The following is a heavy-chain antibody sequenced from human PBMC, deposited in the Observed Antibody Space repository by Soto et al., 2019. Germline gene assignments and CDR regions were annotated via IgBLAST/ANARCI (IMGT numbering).Heavy chain of an antibody. J-gene: IGHJ6*02. V-gene: IGHV4-59*01. CDR1: GGSISSYY. CDR2: IYYSGIT. CDR3: AKGAHYYYYGMDA. Sequence: SETLSLTCTVSGGSISSYYWSWIRQPPGKGLEWIGCIYYSGITNYNPSLKSRVTISVDTSKNQFSLKLSSVTAADTAVYYCAKGAHYYYYGMDAWGQGTTVTVSS.